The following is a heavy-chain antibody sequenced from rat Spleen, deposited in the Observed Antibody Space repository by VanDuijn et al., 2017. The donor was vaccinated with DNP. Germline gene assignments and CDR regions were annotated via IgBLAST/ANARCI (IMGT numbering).Heavy chain of an antibody. CDR3: AREQHYHFDY. CDR2: ITNTGGNT. J-gene: IGHJ3*01. V-gene: IGHV5-31*01. CDR1: GFTFSSYW. Sequence: EVQLVETGGGLVQPGRSLKLSCVASGFTFSSYWMYWIRQAPTKGLEWVASITNTGGNTYYRDSVKGRFTISRDNTNSTLYLQMDSLRSEDTATYYCAREQHYHFDYWGQGTLVTVSS. D-gene: IGHD1-4*01.